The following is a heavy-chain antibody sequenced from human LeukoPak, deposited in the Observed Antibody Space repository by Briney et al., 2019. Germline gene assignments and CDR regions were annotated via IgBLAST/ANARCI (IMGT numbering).Heavy chain of an antibody. CDR1: GGSFSGYY. CDR2: INHSGST. CDR3: ASHSSYGPLTVFDY. V-gene: IGHV4-34*01. Sequence: SETLSLTCAVYGGSFSGYYWSWIRQPPGKGLEWIGEINHSGSTNYNPSLKSRVTISVDTSKNQFSLKLSSVTAADTAVYYCASHSSYGPLTVFDYWGQGTLVTVSS. J-gene: IGHJ4*02. D-gene: IGHD5-18*01.